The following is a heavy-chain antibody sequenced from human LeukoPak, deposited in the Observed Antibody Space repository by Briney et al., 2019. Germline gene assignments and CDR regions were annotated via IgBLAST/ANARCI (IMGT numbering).Heavy chain of an antibody. CDR1: GGTFSSYA. CDR2: IIPIFGTT. V-gene: IGHV1-69*01. CDR3: AITLKGGGSGYRIFDY. Sequence: SVKVSCKASGGTFSSYAISWVRQAPGQGLEWMGGIIPIFGTTNYAQKFQDRVTITADESTSTAFVELSSLESEDTAVYYCAITLKGGGSGYRIFDYWGQGTLVTVSS. D-gene: IGHD3-22*01. J-gene: IGHJ4*02.